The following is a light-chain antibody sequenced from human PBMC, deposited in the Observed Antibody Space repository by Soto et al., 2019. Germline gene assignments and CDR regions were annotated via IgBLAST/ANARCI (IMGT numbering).Light chain of an antibody. V-gene: IGKV3-20*01. CDR2: GAS. J-gene: IGKJ1*01. Sequence: IVLTKCAGTLSLSPGESATLSCRASQRFXSCYLAGDEQNPGQAPRLLXDGASSRATGIPDRLSGSGSGTDFTLTISRLDPEDFAVYYCQQYGSSTWTFGQGTKVDIK. CDR3: QQYGSSTWT. CDR1: QRFXSCY.